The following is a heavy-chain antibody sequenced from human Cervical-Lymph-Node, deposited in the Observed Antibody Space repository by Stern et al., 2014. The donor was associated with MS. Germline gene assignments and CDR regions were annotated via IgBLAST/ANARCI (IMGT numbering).Heavy chain of an antibody. CDR1: GFTFNSYT. J-gene: IGHJ4*02. CDR2: ISTSGRVI. Sequence: VQLVQSGGDLVQPGGSLRLSCAASGFTFNSYTMNWVRHTPGKGLEWVAYISTSGRVIYYAYSVEGRFIISRDNAKNSLFLQMNSLRVEDTAVYYCARDFGLWGQGTPVTVSS. CDR3: ARDFGL. D-gene: IGHD3-16*01. V-gene: IGHV3-48*01.